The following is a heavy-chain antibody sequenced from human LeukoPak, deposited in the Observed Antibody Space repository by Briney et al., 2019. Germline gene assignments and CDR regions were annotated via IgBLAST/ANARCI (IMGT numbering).Heavy chain of an antibody. CDR1: GFTFSSYA. CDR3: AKVKNGAMDY. Sequence: PGRSLRLSCAASGFTFSSYAMHWVRQAPGKGLEWVAVISYDGSNKYYADSVKGRFTISRDNSKNTLYLQMNSLRAEDTAVYYCAKVKNGAMDYWGQGTLVTVSS. CDR2: ISYDGSNK. J-gene: IGHJ4*02. V-gene: IGHV3-30*07. D-gene: IGHD4-17*01.